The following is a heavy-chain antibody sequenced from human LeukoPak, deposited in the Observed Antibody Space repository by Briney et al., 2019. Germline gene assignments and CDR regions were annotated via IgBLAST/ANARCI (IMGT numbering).Heavy chain of an antibody. CDR1: GFTFSSYE. J-gene: IGHJ4*01. CDR2: ISSSGSTI. D-gene: IGHD3-10*01. Sequence: GGSLRLSCAASGFTFSSYEMNWVRQAPGKGLEWVSYISSSGSTIYYADSVKGRFTISRDNAKNPLYLQMNSLRAEDTAVYYCAKDYLSGGGFDYWGQEPWSPSPQ. V-gene: IGHV3-48*03. CDR3: AKDYLSGGGFDY.